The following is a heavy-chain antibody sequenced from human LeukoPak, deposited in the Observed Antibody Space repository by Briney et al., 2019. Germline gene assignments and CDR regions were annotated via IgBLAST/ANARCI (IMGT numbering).Heavy chain of an antibody. Sequence: SQTLSLTCAISGDSVSSNSAAWNWIRQSPSRGLEWLGRTYYRSKWYNDYAVSVESRITINPDTSKNQFSLQLNSVTPEDTAVYYCARGVGFWSGYYEYYFDYWGQGTLVTVSS. V-gene: IGHV6-1*01. CDR3: ARGVGFWSGYYEYYFDY. J-gene: IGHJ4*02. CDR1: GDSVSSNSAA. CDR2: TYYRSKWYN. D-gene: IGHD3-3*01.